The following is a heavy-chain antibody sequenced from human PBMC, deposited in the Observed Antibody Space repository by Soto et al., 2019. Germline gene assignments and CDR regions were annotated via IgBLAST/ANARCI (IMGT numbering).Heavy chain of an antibody. Sequence: ASVKVSCKAYGYTFTSYAMNWVRQAPGQRLEWMGWINAGNGNTKYSQKFQGRVTITRDTSASTAYMELSSLRSEDTAVYYCARDVEGIASPGVYYYGMYVWGQETTVTVSS. D-gene: IGHD6-13*01. CDR1: GYTFTSYA. J-gene: IGHJ6*02. CDR2: INAGNGNT. CDR3: ARDVEGIASPGVYYYGMYV. V-gene: IGHV1-3*01.